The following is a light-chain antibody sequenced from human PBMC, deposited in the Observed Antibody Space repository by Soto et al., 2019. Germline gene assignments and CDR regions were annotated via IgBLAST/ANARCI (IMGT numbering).Light chain of an antibody. CDR3: SSCTNTINRYA. CDR1: SSDVGGYNY. V-gene: IGLV2-14*01. CDR2: EVS. J-gene: IGLJ1*01. Sequence: QSALTQPASVSGSPGQSITISCTGTSSDVGGYNYVSWFQHHPGKAPKLIIYEVSYRPSGVSNRFSGSKSGDTASLTISGLQAEDEADYYCSSCTNTINRYACGTGTKVTVL.